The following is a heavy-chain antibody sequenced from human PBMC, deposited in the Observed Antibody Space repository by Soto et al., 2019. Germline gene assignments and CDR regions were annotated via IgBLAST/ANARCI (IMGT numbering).Heavy chain of an antibody. D-gene: IGHD2-15*01. J-gene: IGHJ6*02. CDR3: ARTGGSTAYGLDV. CDR2: IWYDGSKV. CDR1: RFTFSNYG. Sequence: QVQLVESGGGVVQPGRSLRLSCVASRFTFSNYGMHWVRQAPGKGLEWVAVIWYDGSKVYYADSVKGRFTISRDNSRNTLSLQMNSMRTEDTAVYYCARTGGSTAYGLDVWGQGNTVTVSS. V-gene: IGHV3-33*01.